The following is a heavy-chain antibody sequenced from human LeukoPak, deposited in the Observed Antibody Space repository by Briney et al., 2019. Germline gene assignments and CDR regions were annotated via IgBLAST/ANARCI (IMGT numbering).Heavy chain of an antibody. J-gene: IGHJ6*03. D-gene: IGHD2-2*01. Sequence: SETLSLTCAVYGGSFSGYYWSWIRQPPGKGLEWIGEINHSGSTNYNPSLKSRVTISVDTSKNQFSLKLSSVTAADTAVYYCARVGRYCSSTSCWADYYYYYMDVWGKGTTVTASS. CDR1: GGSFSGYY. CDR3: ARVGRYCSSTSCWADYYYYYMDV. CDR2: INHSGST. V-gene: IGHV4-34*01.